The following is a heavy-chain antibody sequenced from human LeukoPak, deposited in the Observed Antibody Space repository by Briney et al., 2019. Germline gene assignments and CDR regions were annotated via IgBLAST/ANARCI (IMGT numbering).Heavy chain of an antibody. CDR2: ISSNGGST. D-gene: IGHD4-17*01. CDR3: ARGDYGDYALWYFDL. J-gene: IGHJ2*01. Sequence: GGSLRLSCAASGFTFSSYAMHWVRQAPGKGLEYVSAISSNGGSTYYANSVKGRFTISRDNSKNTLYLQMNSLRAEDTAVYYCARGDYGDYALWYFDLWGRGTLVTVSS. V-gene: IGHV3-64*01. CDR1: GFTFSSYA.